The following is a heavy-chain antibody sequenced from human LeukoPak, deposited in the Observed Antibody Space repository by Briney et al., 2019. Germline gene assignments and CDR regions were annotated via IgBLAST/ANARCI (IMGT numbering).Heavy chain of an antibody. D-gene: IGHD4-17*01. CDR2: IAYDGSRA. CDR3: ARDSVGDLLDY. CDR1: GFTFGGYG. J-gene: IGHJ4*02. Sequence: PGRSLRLSCAGSGFTFGGYGMHWFRQTPGKGLEWVAVIAYDGSRAFYADSVKGRFTISRDNSKNSIYLQMDSLRVEDTAIYYCARDSVGDLLDYWGQGTPVTVSS. V-gene: IGHV3-33*01.